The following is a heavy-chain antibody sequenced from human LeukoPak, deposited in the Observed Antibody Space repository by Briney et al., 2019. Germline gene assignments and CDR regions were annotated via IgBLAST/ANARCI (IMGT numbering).Heavy chain of an antibody. J-gene: IGHJ5*02. D-gene: IGHD6-19*01. Sequence: GASVTVSCTASVYTFTLYYMHWVRHAPGQGLEWMGCINPNSGGPNYAQKCQGRVTMTRDTSISTAYMELSRLRSDDTAVYYCARGAGRASSGLAGCFDLWGQGTVVTVSS. CDR2: INPNSGGP. V-gene: IGHV1-2*02. CDR3: ARGAGRASSGLAGCFDL. CDR1: VYTFTLYY.